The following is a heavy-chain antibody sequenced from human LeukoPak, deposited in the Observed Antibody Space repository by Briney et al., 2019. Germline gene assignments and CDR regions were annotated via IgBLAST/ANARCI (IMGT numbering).Heavy chain of an antibody. CDR1: GGSFSGYY. Sequence: PSVTLSLTCAAYGGSFSGYYWRWIRQPPGKGLEWIGEINHSGSTNYNPSLKSRVTISVDTSKKQFSLKLSSVTAADTAVYYCVLLGTMVRGVTSTNWFDPWGQGTLVTVSS. D-gene: IGHD3-10*01. V-gene: IGHV4-34*01. J-gene: IGHJ5*02. CDR2: INHSGST. CDR3: VLLGTMVRGVTSTNWFDP.